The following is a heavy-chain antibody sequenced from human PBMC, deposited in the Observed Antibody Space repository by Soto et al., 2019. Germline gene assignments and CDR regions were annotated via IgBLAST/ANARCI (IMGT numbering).Heavy chain of an antibody. J-gene: IGHJ6*02. CDR2: IDSDGSST. CDR1: GFTFGSYW. V-gene: IGHV3-74*01. CDR3: ARGRPYAMDV. Sequence: EVQLVESGGGLVQPGGSLRVSCAASGFTFGSYWMNWVRQAPGKGLVWVSRIDSDGSSTTYADSVKGRFTTSRDNAKNTLYLQTSSLRVEDTAVYYCARGRPYAMDVWGQGTTVTVSS.